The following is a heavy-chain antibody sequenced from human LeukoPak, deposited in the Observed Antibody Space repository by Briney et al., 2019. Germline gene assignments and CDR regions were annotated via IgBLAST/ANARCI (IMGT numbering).Heavy chain of an antibody. CDR2: ISSSSSTK. CDR3: ARVIAAAQDY. V-gene: IGHV3-48*04. J-gene: IGHJ4*02. Sequence: QPGGSLRLSCVASGFTFSSYSMNWVRQAPGKGLEWVSYISSSSSTKNNADSVKGRFTISRDNAKNSLYLQMNSLRAEDTAVYYCARVIAAAQDYWGQGTLVTVSS. CDR1: GFTFSSYS. D-gene: IGHD6-13*01.